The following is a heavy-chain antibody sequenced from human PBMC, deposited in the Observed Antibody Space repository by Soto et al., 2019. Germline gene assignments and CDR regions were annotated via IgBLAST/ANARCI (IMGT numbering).Heavy chain of an antibody. Sequence: EVQLVESGGGLVKPGGSLRLSCAASGFTFSSYSMNWVRQAPGKGLEWVSSISSSSSYIYYADSVKGRFTISRDNAKNSLYLQMNSLRAEDTAVYYCARWFVGAAAAAFDYWGQGTLVTVSS. CDR1: GFTFSSYS. D-gene: IGHD6-13*01. V-gene: IGHV3-21*01. J-gene: IGHJ4*02. CDR3: ARWFVGAAAAAFDY. CDR2: ISSSSSYI.